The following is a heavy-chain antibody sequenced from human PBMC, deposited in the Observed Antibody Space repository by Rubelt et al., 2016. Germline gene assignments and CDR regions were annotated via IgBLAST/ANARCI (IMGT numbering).Heavy chain of an antibody. CDR3: AEHGVDQKIYGQFDY. CDR2: ISGSGTST. J-gene: IGHJ4*02. V-gene: IGHV3-23*04. CDR1: GLTFSSYA. D-gene: IGHD3-10*01. Sequence: EVQLVESGGGLVQPGGSLRLSCAASGLTFSSYAMSWVRQAPGKGLEWVSAISGSGTSTYYADSVKGRFTISRDKSKNTLYLQRNSLIAEDTAVYYCAEHGVDQKIYGQFDYWGQGTLVTVSS.